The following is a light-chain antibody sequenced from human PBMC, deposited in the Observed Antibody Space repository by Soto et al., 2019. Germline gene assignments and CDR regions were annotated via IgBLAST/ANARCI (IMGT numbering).Light chain of an antibody. CDR2: EVS. CDR1: SSDVGGYNY. V-gene: IGLV2-14*01. Sequence: QSALTQPASVSGSPGQSITISCTGTSSDVGGYNYVSWYQQHPGTAPQLMIYEVSNRPSGVSNRFSGSKSGNTASLTISGLQAEDEADDYCSSDTSSSTLSNGVFGGGTKLTVL. CDR3: SSDTSSSTLSNGV. J-gene: IGLJ3*02.